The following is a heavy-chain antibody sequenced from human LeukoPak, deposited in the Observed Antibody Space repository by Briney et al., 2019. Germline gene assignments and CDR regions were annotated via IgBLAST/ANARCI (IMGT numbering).Heavy chain of an antibody. CDR3: ARLMSGTQSYPMDV. CDR1: GFSFSNFA. Sequence: PGGSLRLSCAASGFSFSNFAMRWVRQSPGKGLEWVSTIAARGDTFYADSVKGRFTISKDNSKNMVSLQMDSLRAEDSAIYYCARLMSGTQSYPMDVWGQGTTVTVS. V-gene: IGHV3-23*01. J-gene: IGHJ6*02. CDR2: IAARGDT. D-gene: IGHD1-1*01.